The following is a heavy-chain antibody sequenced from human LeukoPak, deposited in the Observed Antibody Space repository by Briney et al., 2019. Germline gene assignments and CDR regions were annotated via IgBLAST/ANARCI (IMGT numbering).Heavy chain of an antibody. Sequence: GESLKISCKGSGYIFTSYWIGWVRQMPGKGLEWMGIISPGDSDTAYSPSFQGQVTISADKSITTAYLQWSSLKASDTAMYYCARQNGYNAGALDFDYWGQGTLVTVSS. J-gene: IGHJ4*02. CDR3: ARQNGYNAGALDFDY. CDR2: ISPGDSDT. CDR1: GYIFTSYW. D-gene: IGHD5-24*01. V-gene: IGHV5-51*01.